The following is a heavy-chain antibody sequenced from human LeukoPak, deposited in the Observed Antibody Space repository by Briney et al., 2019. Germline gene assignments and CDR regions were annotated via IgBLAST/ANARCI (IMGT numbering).Heavy chain of an antibody. CDR3: ARVYYDSSGYSNDAFDI. J-gene: IGHJ3*02. V-gene: IGHV4-4*07. Sequence: SETLSLTCTVSGGSISCYYWSWIRQPAGKGLDWIGHIYSSGSTNYNPSLKSLVTMSVDTSKNQFSLKLSSVTAADTAVYYCARVYYDSSGYSNDAFDIWGQGTMVTVSS. CDR2: IYSSGST. D-gene: IGHD3-22*01. CDR1: GGSISCYY.